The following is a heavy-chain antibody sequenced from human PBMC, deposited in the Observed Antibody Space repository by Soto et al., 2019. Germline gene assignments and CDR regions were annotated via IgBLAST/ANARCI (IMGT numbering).Heavy chain of an antibody. V-gene: IGHV1-3*01. D-gene: IGHD1-26*01. CDR3: ARGSPPTFDY. Sequence: GASVKVSCKASGYTFSNYAIHCVRQAPGQRLEWMGWINAGNGNTKSSQKFQGRVTITRDTSASTAYMELSSLRSEDTAVYYCARGSPPTFDYWGQGTLVTVSS. CDR1: GYTFSNYA. J-gene: IGHJ4*02. CDR2: INAGNGNT.